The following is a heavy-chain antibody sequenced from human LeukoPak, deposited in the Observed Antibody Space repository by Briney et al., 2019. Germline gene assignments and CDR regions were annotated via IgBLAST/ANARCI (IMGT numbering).Heavy chain of an antibody. CDR2: IFHSGRT. Sequence: SETLSLTCSVSDYSIRDGYYWGWVRQSPGKGLEWIGSIFHSGRTSYNPSLKSRVTMSVDTSKNQFSLKLNSVAAADTAIYYCARDVAGLYYFDYWGQGTLATVSS. J-gene: IGHJ4*02. V-gene: IGHV4-38-2*02. CDR1: DYSIRDGYY. D-gene: IGHD2-15*01. CDR3: ARDVAGLYYFDY.